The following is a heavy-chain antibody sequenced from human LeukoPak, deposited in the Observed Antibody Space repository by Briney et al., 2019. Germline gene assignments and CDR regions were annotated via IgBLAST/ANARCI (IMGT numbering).Heavy chain of an antibody. CDR3: ARLTVDTAIFFDY. CDR2: IYYSGST. Sequence: SETLSLTCTVSGGSISSYYWSWIRQPPGKGLEWIGYIYYSGSTNYNPSLKSRVTISVDTSKNQFSLKLSSVTAADTAVYYCARLTVDTAIFFDYWGQGTLVTVSS. CDR1: GGSISSYY. D-gene: IGHD5-18*01. V-gene: IGHV4-59*08. J-gene: IGHJ4*02.